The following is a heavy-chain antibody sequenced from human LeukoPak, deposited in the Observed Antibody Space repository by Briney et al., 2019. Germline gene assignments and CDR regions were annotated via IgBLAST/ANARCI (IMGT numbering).Heavy chain of an antibody. CDR2: RKNKADSYTT. V-gene: IGHV3-72*01. CDR3: TRSFTGSHEGWFDP. J-gene: IGHJ5*02. D-gene: IGHD1-26*01. Sequence: GGSLRLSCAASGFTFSDHYMDWVRQAPGKGVERLGRRKNKADSYTTDYAASVKGRFTISRDDSKNSVHLQMNSLKTEDTAMYYCTRSFTGSHEGWFDPWGQGTLVTVSS. CDR1: GFTFSDHY.